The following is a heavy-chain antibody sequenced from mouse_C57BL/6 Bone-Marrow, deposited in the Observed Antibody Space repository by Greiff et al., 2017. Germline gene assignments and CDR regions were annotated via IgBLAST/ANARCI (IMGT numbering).Heavy chain of an antibody. CDR3: ARRDYDGGYFDY. D-gene: IGHD2-4*01. J-gene: IGHJ2*01. V-gene: IGHV5-6*01. Sequence: DVHLVESGGDLVKPGGSLKLSCAASGFTFSSYGMSWVRQTPDKRLEWVATISSGGSYTYYPDRVKGRFTISRDNAKNTLYLQMSSLKSEDTAMYYCARRDYDGGYFDYWGQGTTLTVSS. CDR1: GFTFSSYG. CDR2: ISSGGSYT.